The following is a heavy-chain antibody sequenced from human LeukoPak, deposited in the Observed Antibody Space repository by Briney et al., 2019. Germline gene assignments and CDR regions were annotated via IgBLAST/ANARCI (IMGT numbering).Heavy chain of an antibody. Sequence: KPSETLSPTCTVSGGSISSYYWSWIRQPPGKGLEWIGYIYYSGSTNYNPSLKSRVTISVDTSKNQFSLKLSSVTAADTAVYYCARDSYDFWSGRQTNWFDPWGQGTLVTVSS. CDR3: ARDSYDFWSGRQTNWFDP. CDR2: IYYSGST. D-gene: IGHD3-3*01. J-gene: IGHJ5*02. V-gene: IGHV4-59*01. CDR1: GGSISSYY.